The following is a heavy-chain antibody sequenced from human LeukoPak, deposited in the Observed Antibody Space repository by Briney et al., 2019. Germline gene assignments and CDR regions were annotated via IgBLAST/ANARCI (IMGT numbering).Heavy chain of an antibody. CDR2: IYYSGST. CDR3: ARVNTAMAHFDY. D-gene: IGHD5-18*01. V-gene: IGHV4-31*03. Sequence: PSQTPSLTCTVSGGSISSGGYYWSWIRQHPGKGLEWIGYIYYSGSTYYNPSLKSRVTISVDTSKNQFSLKLSSVTAADTAVYYCARVNTAMAHFDYWGQGTLVTVSS. J-gene: IGHJ4*02. CDR1: GGSISSGGYY.